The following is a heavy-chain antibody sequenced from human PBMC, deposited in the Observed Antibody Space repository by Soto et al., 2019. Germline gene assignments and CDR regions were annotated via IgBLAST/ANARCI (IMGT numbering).Heavy chain of an antibody. J-gene: IGHJ4*02. CDR2: IYYTGST. CDR3: ARQRTTVFGVATDY. D-gene: IGHD3-3*01. CDR1: GGSISSHY. V-gene: IGHV4-59*08. Sequence: SETLSLTCNVSGGSISSHYWSWIRQPPGKGLEWIGYIYYTGSTNYNPSLKSRVSISVDTSNNQFSLRLRSVTAADTAVYYCARQRTTVFGVATDYWGQGTLVTVSS.